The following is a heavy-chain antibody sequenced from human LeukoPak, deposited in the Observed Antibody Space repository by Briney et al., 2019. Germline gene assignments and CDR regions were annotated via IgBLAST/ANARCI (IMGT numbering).Heavy chain of an antibody. D-gene: IGHD3-22*01. Sequence: PSQTLSLTCTVSGGSISCGDYYWSWIRQPPGKGLEWIGYICYSGSTNYNPSLKSRVTISVDTSKNQFSLKLSSVTAADTAVYYCARYYYDSSGWFDPWGQGTLVTVSS. J-gene: IGHJ5*02. CDR2: ICYSGST. CDR1: GGSISCGDYY. V-gene: IGHV4-61*08. CDR3: ARYYYDSSGWFDP.